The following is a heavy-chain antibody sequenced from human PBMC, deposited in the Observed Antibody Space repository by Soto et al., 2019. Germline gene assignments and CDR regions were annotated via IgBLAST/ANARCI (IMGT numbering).Heavy chain of an antibody. V-gene: IGHV4-31*03. CDR3: ARGPDCSGGSCYAEGVGWGPYNWFDP. J-gene: IGHJ5*02. D-gene: IGHD2-15*01. CDR2: IYYSGST. Sequence: PSETLSLTCTVSGGSISSGGYYWSWIRQHPGKGLEWIGYIYYSGSTYYNPSLKSRVTISVDTSKNQFSLKLSSVTAADTAVYYCARGPDCSGGSCYAEGVGWGPYNWFDPWGQGTLVTVSS. CDR1: GGSISSGGYY.